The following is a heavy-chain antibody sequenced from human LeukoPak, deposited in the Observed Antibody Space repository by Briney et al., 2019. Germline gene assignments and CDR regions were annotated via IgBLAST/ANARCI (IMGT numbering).Heavy chain of an antibody. CDR1: GGSISSYY. V-gene: IGHV4-59*01. CDR3: ATYGDYAAFDI. CDR2: IYYSGST. D-gene: IGHD4-17*01. J-gene: IGHJ3*02. Sequence: SETLSLTCTVPGGSISSYYWSWIRQPPGKGLEWIGYIYYSGSTNYNPSLKSRVTISEDTSKNQFSLKLSSVTAADTAVYYCATYGDYAAFDIWGQGTMVTVSS.